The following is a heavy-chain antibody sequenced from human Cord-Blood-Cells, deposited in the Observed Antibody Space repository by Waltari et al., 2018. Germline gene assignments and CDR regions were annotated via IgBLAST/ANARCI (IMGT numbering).Heavy chain of an antibody. CDR2: INHSGST. Sequence: QVQLQQWAAGPWKPSEPLSPTCAVDGRSFSGYYWSWIRQPPGQGLEWIGEINHSGSTNYNPSLKSRVTISVDTSKNQFSLKLSSVTTADTAVYYCARGGAARGGYWGQGTLVTVSS. CDR1: GRSFSGYY. J-gene: IGHJ4*02. D-gene: IGHD6-6*01. V-gene: IGHV4-34*01. CDR3: ARGGAARGGY.